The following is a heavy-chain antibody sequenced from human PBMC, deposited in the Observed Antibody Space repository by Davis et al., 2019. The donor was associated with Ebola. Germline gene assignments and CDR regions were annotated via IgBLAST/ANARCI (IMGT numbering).Heavy chain of an antibody. J-gene: IGHJ5*02. Sequence: SVKVSCKASGGTFSSYAISWVRQAPGQGLEWMGGIIPIFGTANYAQKLQGRVTMTTDTSTSTAYMELSSLRSEDTAVYYCAAAAASEGWFDPWGQGTLVTVSS. D-gene: IGHD6-13*01. CDR2: IIPIFGTA. CDR3: AAAAASEGWFDP. V-gene: IGHV1-69*05. CDR1: GGTFSSYA.